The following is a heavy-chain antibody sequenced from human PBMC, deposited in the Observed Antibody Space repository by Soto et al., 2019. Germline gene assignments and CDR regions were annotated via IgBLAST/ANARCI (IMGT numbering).Heavy chain of an antibody. CDR1: GYTFSNYD. Sequence: QVQLVQSGAELKKPGASVKVSCKASGYTFSNYDMNWVRQATGQGPEWIGWVNLNNGDTGYAQKFQGRVTLTTDISPTTAYMELTSLRSEDTAIYYCAKVSRKGSAIDFDYWGQGPLITVSS. J-gene: IGHJ4*02. V-gene: IGHV1-8*01. CDR2: VNLNNGDT. CDR3: AKVSRKGSAIDFDY. D-gene: IGHD3-10*01.